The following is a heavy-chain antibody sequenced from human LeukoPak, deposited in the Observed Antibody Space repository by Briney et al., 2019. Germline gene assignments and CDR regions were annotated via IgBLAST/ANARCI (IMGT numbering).Heavy chain of an antibody. CDR3: ARVGIYCSGGSCYSYFDY. J-gene: IGHJ4*02. Sequence: PSETLSLTCTVSGGSISSSSYYWGWIRQPPGKGLEWIGSIYYSGRTYYNPSLKSRVTISVDTSKNQFSLKLSSVTAADTAVYYCARVGIYCSGGSCYSYFDYWGQGTLVTVSS. CDR1: GGSISSSSYY. V-gene: IGHV4-39*07. CDR2: IYYSGRT. D-gene: IGHD2-15*01.